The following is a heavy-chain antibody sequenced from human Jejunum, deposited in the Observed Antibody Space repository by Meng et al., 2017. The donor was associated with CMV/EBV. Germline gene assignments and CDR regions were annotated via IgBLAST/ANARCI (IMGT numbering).Heavy chain of an antibody. CDR2: IYYTGGT. V-gene: IGHV4-31*03. Sequence: TVSGGSIRSVGYYWNWIRQHPGKGLEWIGSIYYTGGTYYNPSLKSRISMSVDTSKNQFSLKLTSVTAADTAVYYCAREYGSGYPPDYWGQGTLVTVSS. J-gene: IGHJ1*01. CDR3: AREYGSGYPPDY. D-gene: IGHD3-10*01. CDR1: GGSIRSVGYY.